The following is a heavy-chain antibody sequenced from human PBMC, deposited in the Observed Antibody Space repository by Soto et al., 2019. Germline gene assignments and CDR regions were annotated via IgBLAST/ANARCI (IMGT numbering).Heavy chain of an antibody. J-gene: IGHJ6*02. CDR3: ARVVFGLLGTYGMDV. CDR1: GYTFTGYY. CDR2: INPNSGGT. Sequence: GASVKVSCKASGYTFTGYYMHWVRQAPGQGLEWMGWINPNSGGTNYAQKFQGRVTMTRDTSISTAYMELSRLRSDDTAVYYCARVVFGLLGTYGMDVWGQGTTVTVSS. D-gene: IGHD3-16*01. V-gene: IGHV1-2*02.